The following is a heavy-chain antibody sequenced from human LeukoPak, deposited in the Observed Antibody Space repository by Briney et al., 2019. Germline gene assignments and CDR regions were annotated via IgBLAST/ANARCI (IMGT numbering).Heavy chain of an antibody. V-gene: IGHV4-39*01. Sequence: SETLSLTCTVSGGSISSSSYYWGWIRQPPGKGPEWIGSIYYSGSTYYNPSLKSRVTISVDTSKNQFSLKLSSVTAADTAVYYCARGIAPNWFDPWGQGTLVTVSS. D-gene: IGHD3-10*01. CDR3: ARGIAPNWFDP. CDR2: IYYSGST. CDR1: GGSISSSSYY. J-gene: IGHJ5*02.